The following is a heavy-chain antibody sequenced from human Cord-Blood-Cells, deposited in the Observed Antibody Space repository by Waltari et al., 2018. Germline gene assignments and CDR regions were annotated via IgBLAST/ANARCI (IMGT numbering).Heavy chain of an antibody. CDR3: ASLGGSSGWYDY. J-gene: IGHJ4*02. CDR2: IYYSGST. Sequence: PGLVKPSETLSLTCTVSGGSISSSSYYWGWIRQPPGKGLEWIGSIYYSGSTYYNPSLKSRVTISVDTSKNQFSLKLSSVTAADTAVYYCASLGGSSGWYDYWGQGTLVTVSS. CDR1: GGSISSSSYY. V-gene: IGHV4-39*01. D-gene: IGHD6-19*01.